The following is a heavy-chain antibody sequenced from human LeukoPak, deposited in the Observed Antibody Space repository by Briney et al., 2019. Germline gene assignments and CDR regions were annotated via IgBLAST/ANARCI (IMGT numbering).Heavy chain of an antibody. CDR2: ISSKAFGATP. Sequence: GRSLRLSCTSVGFSFGDYAVSWFRQAPGKGLEWVGYISSKAFGATPQYAPSVRGRFTISRDDSKSIAHLQMSSLKTEDTAVYYCTRNTVTVHFDYWGQGTPVTVSS. V-gene: IGHV3-49*03. J-gene: IGHJ4*02. CDR1: GFSFGDYA. D-gene: IGHD4-17*01. CDR3: TRNTVTVHFDY.